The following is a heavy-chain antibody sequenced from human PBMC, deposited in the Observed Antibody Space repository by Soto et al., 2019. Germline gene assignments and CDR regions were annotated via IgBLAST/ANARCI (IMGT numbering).Heavy chain of an antibody. CDR3: ARAQRSLTARNDY. Sequence: QVQLVQSGAEVKKPGTSVKVSCKASGYTFTGYYMHWVRQAPGQGPEWMGWINPNSGGTNYAQKFQGRVTMTRDMSISTAYMELSRLRSDDTAVYYCARAQRSLTARNDYWGQGTQVTISS. V-gene: IGHV1-2*02. CDR1: GYTFTGYY. J-gene: IGHJ4*02. CDR2: INPNSGGT. D-gene: IGHD6-6*01.